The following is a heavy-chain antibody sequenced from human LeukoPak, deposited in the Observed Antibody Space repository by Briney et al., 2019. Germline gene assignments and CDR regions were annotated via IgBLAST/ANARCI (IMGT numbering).Heavy chain of an antibody. V-gene: IGHV3-11*01. J-gene: IGHJ2*01. CDR1: GFTFSDSY. Sequence: PGGSLRLSCAASGFTFSDSYMSWIRQAPGRGLEWISYISRNSNAIFYADSVRGRFTISRDNAKKSLYLQMNSLRAEDTAMYYCATARPQSFDRWGRGTLVTVSS. CDR3: ATARPQSFDR. CDR2: ISRNSNAI. D-gene: IGHD6-25*01.